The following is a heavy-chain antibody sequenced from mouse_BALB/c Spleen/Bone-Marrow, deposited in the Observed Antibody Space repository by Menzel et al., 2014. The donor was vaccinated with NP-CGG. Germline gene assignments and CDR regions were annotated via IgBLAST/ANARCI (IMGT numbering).Heavy chain of an antibody. D-gene: IGHD3-2*01. V-gene: IGHV1S56*01. Sequence: VQLQQSGPELVKPGALVKISCKASGYTFTSYDMNWVKQRPGQGLEWIGWIYPGDGSTNYNQKFKGKATLTADKSSSTAYMQLSSLTSENSAVYFCARSGDSSGYGFAYWGQGTLVTVSA. CDR1: GYTFTSYD. J-gene: IGHJ3*01. CDR3: ARSGDSSGYGFAY. CDR2: IYPGDGST.